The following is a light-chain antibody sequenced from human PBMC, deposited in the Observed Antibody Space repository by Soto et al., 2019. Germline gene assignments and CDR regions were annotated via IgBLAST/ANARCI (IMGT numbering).Light chain of an antibody. CDR1: QSVRSN. Sequence: ETVMTQSPATLSVSPGERATLSCRASQSVRSNLAWYQQKPGQAPRLLIYGASTRATDIPARFSGSGSGTEFTLTISSLQSEDFAVYYCQQYNNWPRTFGQGTKV. CDR2: GAS. CDR3: QQYNNWPRT. J-gene: IGKJ1*01. V-gene: IGKV3-15*01.